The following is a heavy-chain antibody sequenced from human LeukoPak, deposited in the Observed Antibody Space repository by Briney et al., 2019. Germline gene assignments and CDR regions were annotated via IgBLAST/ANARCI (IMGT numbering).Heavy chain of an antibody. CDR2: IYSGGST. D-gene: IGHD3-9*01. CDR3: ARGGILTGYPSSGKTYYYYYMDV. CDR1: GFTVSSSY. J-gene: IGHJ6*03. Sequence: GESLRLSCAASGFTVSSSYMSWVRQAPGKGLEWVSVIYSGGSTYYADSVKGRFTISRDNSKNTLYLQMNSLRAEDTAVYYCARGGILTGYPSSGKTYYYYYMDVWGKGTTVTISS. V-gene: IGHV3-66*01.